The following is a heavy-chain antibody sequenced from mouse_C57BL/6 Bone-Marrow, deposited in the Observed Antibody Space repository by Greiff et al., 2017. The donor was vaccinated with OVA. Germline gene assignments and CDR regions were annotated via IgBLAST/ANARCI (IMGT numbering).Heavy chain of an antibody. Sequence: EVKLMESGGGLVKPGGSLKLSCAASGFTFSSYAMSWVRQTPEKRLEWVATISDGGSYTYYPDNVKGRFTISRDNAKNNLYLQMSHLKSEDTAMYYCARDHDDYDEYRGQGNEVTVSS. CDR3: ARDHDDYDEY. D-gene: IGHD2-4*01. V-gene: IGHV5-4*01. CDR2: ISDGGSYT. J-gene: IGHJ4*01. CDR1: GFTFSSYA.